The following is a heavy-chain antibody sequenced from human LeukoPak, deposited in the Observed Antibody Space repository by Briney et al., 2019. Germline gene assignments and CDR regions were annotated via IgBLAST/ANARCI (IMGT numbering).Heavy chain of an antibody. Sequence: GGSLRLSCAASGFTFGSYAMHWVRQAPGKGLEWVAVISYDGSNKYYADSVKGRFTISRDNAKNSLYLQMNSLRAEDTAVYYCARAEPLNMVRGVTKSYWGQGTLVTVSS. V-gene: IGHV3-30-3*01. J-gene: IGHJ4*02. D-gene: IGHD3-10*01. CDR3: ARAEPLNMVRGVTKSY. CDR2: ISYDGSNK. CDR1: GFTFGSYA.